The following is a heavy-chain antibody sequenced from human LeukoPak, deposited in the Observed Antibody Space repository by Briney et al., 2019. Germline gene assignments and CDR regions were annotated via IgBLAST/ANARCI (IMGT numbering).Heavy chain of an antibody. Sequence: GGSLRLSCAASGFTFSDFYMSWIRQAPGKGLEWVSYISSSGSTIYYADSVKGRFIISRDNAKNSLYLQMNSLRAEDTAVYYCARDHEQWLSTYYYYYGMDVWGQGTTVTVSS. CDR2: ISSSGSTI. V-gene: IGHV3-11*01. CDR1: GFTFSDFY. J-gene: IGHJ6*02. D-gene: IGHD6-19*01. CDR3: ARDHEQWLSTYYYYYGMDV.